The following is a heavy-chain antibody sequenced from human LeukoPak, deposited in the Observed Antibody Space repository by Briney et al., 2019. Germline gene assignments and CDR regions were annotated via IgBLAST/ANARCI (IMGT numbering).Heavy chain of an antibody. J-gene: IGHJ4*02. CDR2: VYLSGSS. CDR3: ARNLSGTTTAHYFDF. CDR1: GDSINSGRNY. Sequence: SETLSLTCVVSGDSINSGRNYWGWIRQSTGKGLEWIASVYLSGSSQYNPSLMGRAFISVASFKNQVSLRLDSVTAADSAVYPCARNLSGTTTAHYFDFWGQGTLVTVSS. D-gene: IGHD1-14*01. V-gene: IGHV4-39*01.